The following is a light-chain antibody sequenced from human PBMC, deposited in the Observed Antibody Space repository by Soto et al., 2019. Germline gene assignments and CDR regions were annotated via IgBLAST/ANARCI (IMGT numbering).Light chain of an antibody. CDR3: QQLNSYPRT. CDR2: GAS. V-gene: IGKV1-17*01. CDR1: QGISNE. Sequence: IQMTQSPSSLSASVGDRVTITCRASQGISNELGWYQQRPGKAPKVLIYGASNLQSGVPSRFSGSASGTDFTLTISSLQPEDFATFYCQQLNSYPRTFGQGTKLEIK. J-gene: IGKJ2*01.